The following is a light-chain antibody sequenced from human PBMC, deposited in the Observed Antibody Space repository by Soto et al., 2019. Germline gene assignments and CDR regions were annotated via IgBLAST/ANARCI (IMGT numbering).Light chain of an antibody. V-gene: IGKV3-20*01. CDR1: QSVSTNF. J-gene: IGKJ1*01. CDR2: GAS. CDR3: QQYGRTSWT. Sequence: VLSHSPGTLSLSPGEGATLSCRASQSVSTNFFAWYQQKPGQAPRLLIYGASTRATGIPDRFSGSGSGTDFTLTISRLEPEDFAVYYCQQYGRTSWTFGQGTKVDI.